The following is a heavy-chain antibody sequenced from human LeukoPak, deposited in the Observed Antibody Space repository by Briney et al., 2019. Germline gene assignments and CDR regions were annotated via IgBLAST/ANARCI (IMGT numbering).Heavy chain of an antibody. CDR1: GFTFSSYA. J-gene: IGHJ4*02. CDR3: ARGDGSGRQQLEGGFDY. V-gene: IGHV3-30*04. Sequence: GSLRLSCAASGFTFSSYAMHWVRQAPGKGLEWVAVISYDGSNKYYADSVKGRFTISRDNSKNTLYLQMNSLRAEDTAAYYCARGDGSGRQQLEGGFDYWGQGTLVTVSS. CDR2: ISYDGSNK. D-gene: IGHD6-13*01.